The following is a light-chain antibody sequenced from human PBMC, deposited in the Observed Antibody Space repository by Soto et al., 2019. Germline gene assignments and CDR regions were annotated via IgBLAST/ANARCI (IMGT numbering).Light chain of an antibody. CDR1: SSDVGSYNL. V-gene: IGLV2-23*01. CDR2: EGS. CDR3: CSYAGSL. J-gene: IGLJ2*01. Sequence: QSVLTQPASVSGSPGQSITISCTGTSSDVGSYNLVSWYQQHPGKAPKLMIYEGSKRPSGVSNRFSGSKSGNTASLTISGLQAEDEADYYCCSYAGSLFGRGTKLTVL.